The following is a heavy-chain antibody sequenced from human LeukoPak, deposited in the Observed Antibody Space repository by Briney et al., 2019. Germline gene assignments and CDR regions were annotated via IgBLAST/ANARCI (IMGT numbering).Heavy chain of an antibody. D-gene: IGHD3-10*01. CDR3: GTADAVQGKLYGLDV. Sequence: NASETLSLTCTVSGASITTYYWSWIRQPPGKGLEWIGYISNTGNTDSHPSLKSRVTISVDTSKNQFSLSLTSVTAADTAVYYCGTADAVQGKLYGLDVWGQGTTVTVSS. J-gene: IGHJ6*02. CDR2: ISNTGNT. CDR1: GASITTYY. V-gene: IGHV4-59*08.